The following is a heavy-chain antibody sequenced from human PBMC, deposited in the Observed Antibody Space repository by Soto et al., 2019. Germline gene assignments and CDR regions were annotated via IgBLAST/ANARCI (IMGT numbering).Heavy chain of an antibody. CDR3: ASDLLSSSSPEGYYYGMDV. CDR1: GGTFSSYA. J-gene: IGHJ6*02. V-gene: IGHV1-69*13. CDR2: IIPIFGTA. D-gene: IGHD6-6*01. Sequence: SVKVSCKASGGTFSSYAISWVRQAPGQGLEWMGGIIPIFGTANYAQKFQGRVTITADESTSTAYMELSSLRSEDTAVYYCASDLLSSSSPEGYYYGMDVWGQGTTVTSP.